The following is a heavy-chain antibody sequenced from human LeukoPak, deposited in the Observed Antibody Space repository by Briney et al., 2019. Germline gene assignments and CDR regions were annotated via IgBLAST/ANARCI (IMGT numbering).Heavy chain of an antibody. J-gene: IGHJ4*02. CDR3: ARAADTVVEFDC. CDR2: IYYSGST. Sequence: SGTLSLTCTVSCGSISSGGYYWSWIRQHPGKGLEWIGYIYYSGSTYYNPSLKSRVTISVDTSKNQFSLNLSAVTAADTAVYYCARAADTVVEFDCWGQGTLVTVSS. V-gene: IGHV4-31*03. D-gene: IGHD4-23*01. CDR1: CGSISSGGYY.